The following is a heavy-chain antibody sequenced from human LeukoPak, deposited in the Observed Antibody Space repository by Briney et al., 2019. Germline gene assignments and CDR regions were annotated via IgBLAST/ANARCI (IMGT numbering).Heavy chain of an antibody. Sequence: GGSLRLSCAASGFTFSSYSMNWVRQAPGKGLEWVSYISSSSSTIYYADSVKGRFTISRDNAKNSLYLQMNSLRAEDTAFYYCARVRVREFYGMDVWGQGTTVTVSS. CDR2: ISSSSSTI. J-gene: IGHJ6*02. V-gene: IGHV3-48*04. D-gene: IGHD3-10*01. CDR1: GFTFSSYS. CDR3: ARVRVREFYGMDV.